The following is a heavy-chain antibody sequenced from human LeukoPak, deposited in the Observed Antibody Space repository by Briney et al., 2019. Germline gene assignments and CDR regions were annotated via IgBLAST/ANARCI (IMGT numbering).Heavy chain of an antibody. V-gene: IGHV1-18*01. CDR1: GYTFTNYA. D-gene: IGHD3-10*01. CDR2: ISAYNGNT. Sequence: ASAKVSCKASGYTFTNYAFSWLRQAPGQGLEWMGWISAYNGNTNYAQKFQGRVTMTTDTSTSTAYMELRSLRSDDAAVYYCAEGDYLRPTGSFDIWGQGTMVTVSS. CDR3: AEGDYLRPTGSFDI. J-gene: IGHJ3*02.